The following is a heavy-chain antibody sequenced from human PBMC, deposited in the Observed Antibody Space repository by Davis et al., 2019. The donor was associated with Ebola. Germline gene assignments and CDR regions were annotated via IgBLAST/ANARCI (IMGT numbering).Heavy chain of an antibody. Sequence: GESLKISCAASGFTFSDYYMSWIRQAPGKGLEWVSYISSSGSTIYYADSVKGRFTISRDNAKNSLYLQMNSLRAEDTAVYYCARVLHGWDRGSYSGFDYWGQGTLVTVSS. CDR1: GFTFSDYY. CDR2: ISSSGSTI. CDR3: ARVLHGWDRGSYSGFDY. J-gene: IGHJ4*02. V-gene: IGHV3-11*01. D-gene: IGHD1-26*01.